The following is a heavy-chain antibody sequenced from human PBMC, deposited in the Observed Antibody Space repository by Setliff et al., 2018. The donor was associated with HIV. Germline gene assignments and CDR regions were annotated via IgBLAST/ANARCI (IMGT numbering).Heavy chain of an antibody. CDR2: IRKTYTT. V-gene: IGHV3-72*01. D-gene: IGHD2-2*02. CDR1: GFILSDHH. J-gene: IGHJ3*02. Sequence: GGSLRLSCAASGFILSDHHMDWVRQAPGKGLEWVGRIRKTYTTEYAASVKDRFTISRDDSTNSLYLQMSSLKTEDTAVYYCARDTSRYTESAFDMWGQGTLVTVSS. CDR3: ARDTSRYTESAFDM.